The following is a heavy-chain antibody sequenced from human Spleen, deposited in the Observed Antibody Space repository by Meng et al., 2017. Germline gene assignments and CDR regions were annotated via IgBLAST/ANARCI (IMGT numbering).Heavy chain of an antibody. J-gene: IGHJ4*02. CDR2: INTDASIT. CDR1: GFTFSSYN. D-gene: IGHD3-9*01. V-gene: IGHV3-74*03. CDR3: ARDADWVIFDH. Sequence: GESLKISCAASGFTFSSYNMHWVRQTPGEGLVWVSRINTDASITTYADSVKGRFTISRDDAKNTVYLQMNSLRAEDTAVYYCARDADWVIFDHWGQGALVTVYS.